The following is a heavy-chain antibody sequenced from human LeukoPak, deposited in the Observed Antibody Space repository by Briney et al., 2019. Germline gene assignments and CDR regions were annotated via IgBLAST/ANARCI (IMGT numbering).Heavy chain of an antibody. CDR2: ISSSSSYI. V-gene: IGHV3-21*01. D-gene: IGHD6-19*01. Sequence: PGGSLRLSCVVSGFTFNTFTMNWVRQAPGKGLEWVSCISSSSSYIYYADSVKGRFTISRDNAKNSLYLQMNSLRAADTAVYYCARVWTGQWPPHYYYMDVWGKGTTVTISS. CDR3: ARVWTGQWPPHYYYMDV. J-gene: IGHJ6*03. CDR1: GFTFNTFT.